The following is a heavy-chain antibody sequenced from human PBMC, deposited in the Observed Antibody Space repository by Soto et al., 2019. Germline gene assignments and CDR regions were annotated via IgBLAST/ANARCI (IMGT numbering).Heavy chain of an antibody. CDR1: GFTFDDYA. J-gene: IGHJ4*02. Sequence: EVQLVESGGGLVQPGRSLRLSCAASGFTFDDYAMHWVRQAPGKGLEWVSGISWNSGSIGYADSVKGRFTISRDNAKNSLYLQMNSLRAEDTALYYCAKEVGYDSRRGYIDYWGQGTLVTVSS. V-gene: IGHV3-9*01. D-gene: IGHD3-22*01. CDR3: AKEVGYDSRRGYIDY. CDR2: ISWNSGSI.